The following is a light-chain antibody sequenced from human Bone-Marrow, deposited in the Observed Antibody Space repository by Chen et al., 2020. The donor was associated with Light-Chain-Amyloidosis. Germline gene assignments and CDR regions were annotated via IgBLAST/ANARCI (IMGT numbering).Light chain of an antibody. CDR3: QVWDRSSERPV. CDR2: DDS. Sequence: SYVLTQPSSVSVAPGQTATIACGGNNIGSTSVHWYQQPPGQAPLLVVYDDSGRPSGIPERWSGSNSGNTATLTISRVEAGDEADDYCQVWDRSSERPVFGGGTKLT. V-gene: IGLV3-21*02. J-gene: IGLJ3*02. CDR1: NIGSTS.